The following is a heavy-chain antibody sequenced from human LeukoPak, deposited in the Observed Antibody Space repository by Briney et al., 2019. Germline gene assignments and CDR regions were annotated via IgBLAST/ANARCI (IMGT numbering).Heavy chain of an antibody. D-gene: IGHD2-15*01. CDR1: GFTVSSNY. CDR2: IYSGGST. CDR3: ARDSIGYCSGGSCDY. J-gene: IGHJ4*02. V-gene: IGHV3-66*02. Sequence: GGSLRLSCAASGFTVSSNYMSWVRQAPGRGLEWVSVIYSGGSTYYADSVKGRFTISRDNSKITLYLQMNSLRAEDTAVYYCARDSIGYCSGGSCDYWGQGTLVTVSS.